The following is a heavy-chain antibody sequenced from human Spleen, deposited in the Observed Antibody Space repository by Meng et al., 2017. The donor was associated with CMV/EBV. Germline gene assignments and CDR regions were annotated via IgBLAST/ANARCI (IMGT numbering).Heavy chain of an antibody. J-gene: IGHJ5*02. Sequence: SETLSLTCTVSGGSVSSGSYYWSWIRQPPGKGLEWIGYIYYSGSTNYNPSLKSRVTISVDTSKNQFSLKLSSVTAADTAVYYCARVYRSGYLSGPTPFDPWGQGTLVTVSS. CDR1: GGSVSSGSYY. D-gene: IGHD3-22*01. CDR3: ARVYRSGYLSGPTPFDP. V-gene: IGHV4-61*01. CDR2: IYYSGST.